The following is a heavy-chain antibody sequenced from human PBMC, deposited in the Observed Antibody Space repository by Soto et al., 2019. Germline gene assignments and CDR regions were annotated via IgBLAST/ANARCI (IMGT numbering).Heavy chain of an antibody. D-gene: IGHD2-15*01. CDR1: GGSISSYY. CDR2: IYTSGST. Sequence: SETLSLTCTVSGGSISSYYWSWIRQPAGKGLEWIGRIYTSGSTNYNPSLKSRVTISVDTSKNQFSLKLSSVTAADTAVYYCARARRDGSVVYYFDYWGQGTLVTVSS. J-gene: IGHJ4*02. V-gene: IGHV4-4*07. CDR3: ARARRDGSVVYYFDY.